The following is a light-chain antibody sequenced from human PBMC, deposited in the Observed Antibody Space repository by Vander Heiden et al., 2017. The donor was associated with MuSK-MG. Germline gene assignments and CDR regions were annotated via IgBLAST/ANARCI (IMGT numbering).Light chain of an antibody. CDR3: CSYAGSYTHVV. CDR1: SSDVGGYNY. V-gene: IGLV2-11*01. J-gene: IGLJ2*01. CDR2: DVT. Sequence: QPAPTQPRPLSASPGQSSTISCTGSSSDVGGYNYVSWYQQHPGTAPKLMIYDVTERPSGVPDRFSGSKSGNTASLTISGLQAEDEADYYCCSYAGSYTHVVFGGGTKLTVL.